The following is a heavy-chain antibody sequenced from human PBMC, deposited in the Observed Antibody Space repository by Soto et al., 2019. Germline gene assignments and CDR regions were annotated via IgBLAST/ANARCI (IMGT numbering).Heavy chain of an antibody. CDR2: ISSSGGTI. D-gene: IGHD5-12*01. CDR1: GFTFSDYY. CDR3: ARDFGDIVATDWSYFDY. Sequence: PGGSLRLSCAASGFTFSDYYMNWIRQAPGKGLEWVSYISSSGGTIYYADSVKGRFTISRDNAKNSLYLQMNSLRAEDTAVYYCARDFGDIVATDWSYFDYWGQGTLVTVSS. J-gene: IGHJ4*02. V-gene: IGHV3-11*01.